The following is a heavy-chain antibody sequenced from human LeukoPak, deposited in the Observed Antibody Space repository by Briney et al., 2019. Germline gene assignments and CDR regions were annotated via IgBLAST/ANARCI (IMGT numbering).Heavy chain of an antibody. D-gene: IGHD2-2*01. CDR3: ASPKPFHCSSTSCYSLDY. J-gene: IGHJ4*02. CDR1: GFTFSSYA. V-gene: IGHV3-30*04. CDR2: ISYDGSNK. Sequence: TGGSLRLSCAASGFTFSSYAMHWVRQAPGKGLEWVAVISYDGSNKYYADSVKGRFTISRGNSKNTLYLQMNSLRAEDTAVYYCASPKPFHCSSTSCYSLDYWGQGTLVTVSS.